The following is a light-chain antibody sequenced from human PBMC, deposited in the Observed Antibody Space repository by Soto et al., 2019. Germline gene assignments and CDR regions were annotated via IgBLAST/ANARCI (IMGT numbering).Light chain of an antibody. CDR1: ITNIGAGYD. CDR3: QSYDSALSGSI. V-gene: IGLV1-40*01. J-gene: IGLJ2*01. CDR2: GNT. Sequence: QPVLTQPPSLSGAPGQRVTISCSGSITNIGAGYDVDWYQQLPGTAPKLLIYGNTNRASGVPDRFSGSKSGTSASLAITGLQAEDEADYHCQSYDSALSGSIFGGGTKLTVL.